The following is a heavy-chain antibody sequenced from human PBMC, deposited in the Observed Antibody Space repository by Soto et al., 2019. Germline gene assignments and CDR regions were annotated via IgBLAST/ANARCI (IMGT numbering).Heavy chain of an antibody. CDR2: IYYSGTT. CDR1: SASISSSSYT. D-gene: IGHD2-2*01. CDR3: ARLHGYCISSSCHGHYAMDV. Sequence: QLQLQESGPGLVKPSETLSLTCTVSSASISSSSYTWGWIRQPPGKGLEWIGSIYYSGTTYYNPSLNSRVTVSVDTSKRQFSLKLTSVTAADTAVYYCARLHGYCISSSCHGHYAMDVWGQGTTVTVSS. V-gene: IGHV4-39*01. J-gene: IGHJ6*02.